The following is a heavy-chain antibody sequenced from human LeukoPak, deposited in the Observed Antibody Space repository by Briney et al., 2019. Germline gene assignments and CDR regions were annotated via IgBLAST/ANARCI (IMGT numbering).Heavy chain of an antibody. CDR1: GFTFSRYA. CDR2: ISGGGDNT. D-gene: IGHD1-1*01. V-gene: IGHV3-23*01. CDR3: AKPRAMTTGVGRYFDL. J-gene: IGHJ2*01. Sequence: GGSLRLSCAASGFTFSRYAMSWIRQAPGKGLDLVSAISGGGDNTYYADSVKGRFTISRDNSKNTLYLQMNSLRAEDTAIYYCAKPRAMTTGVGRYFDLWGRGTLVTVSS.